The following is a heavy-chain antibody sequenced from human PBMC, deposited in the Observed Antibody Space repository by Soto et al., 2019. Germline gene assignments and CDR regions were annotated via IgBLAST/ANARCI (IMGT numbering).Heavy chain of an antibody. CDR1: GYTFTGYY. V-gene: IGHV1-24*01. CDR3: ATESPMTTVTTYFQPDAFDI. J-gene: IGHJ3*02. D-gene: IGHD4-17*01. Sequence: ASVKVSCKASGYTFTGYYMHWVRQAPGQGLEWMGGFDPEDGETNYAQKFQGRVTMTEDTSTDTAYMELSSLRSEDTAVYYCATESPMTTVTTYFQPDAFDIWGQGTMVTVSS. CDR2: FDPEDGET.